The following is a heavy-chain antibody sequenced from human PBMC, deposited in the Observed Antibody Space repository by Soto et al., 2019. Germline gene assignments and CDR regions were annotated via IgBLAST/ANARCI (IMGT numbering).Heavy chain of an antibody. D-gene: IGHD6-13*01. CDR3: AKDLSADDSSFDC. CDR2: ISGSGVSA. CDR1: GFTFSDFV. J-gene: IGHJ4*02. Sequence: GGSLRLSCVTSGFTFSDFVMQWVRQAPGKGLEWVSSISGSGVSAFYADSVKGRLTISRDNSKNTLYLQMNSLRADDTAVYYCAKDLSADDSSFDCWGQGTLVTVSS. V-gene: IGHV3-23*01.